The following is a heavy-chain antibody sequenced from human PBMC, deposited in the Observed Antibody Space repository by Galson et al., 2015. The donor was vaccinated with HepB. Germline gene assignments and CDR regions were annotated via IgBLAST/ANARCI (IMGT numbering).Heavy chain of an antibody. CDR2: INSDGSST. V-gene: IGHV3-74*01. J-gene: IGHJ3*02. Sequence: SLRLSCAASGFTNYWMHWVRQAPGRGLVWVSRINSDGSSTSYADSVKGRFTISRDNAKNTLYLQMNSLRDEDTAVYYCARECRRTGEVTKAFEMWVQGTMVTVSS. CDR3: ARECRRTGEVTKAFEM. CDR1: GFTNYW. D-gene: IGHD7-27*01.